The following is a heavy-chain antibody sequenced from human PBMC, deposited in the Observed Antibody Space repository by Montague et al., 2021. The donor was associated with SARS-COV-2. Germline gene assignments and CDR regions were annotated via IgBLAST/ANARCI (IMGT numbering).Heavy chain of an antibody. CDR1: GGSISTYY. Sequence: SETLSLTCTVSGGSISTYYWSWIRQPPGKGLEWIGYIYYSGSTNYSPSLKSRVTISVDTSKNQFSLKLSSVTAADTAVYYCARDGYNARQNYWYFDLWGRDTLVTVSS. J-gene: IGHJ2*01. D-gene: IGHD5-24*01. CDR3: ARDGYNARQNYWYFDL. V-gene: IGHV4-59*12. CDR2: IYYSGST.